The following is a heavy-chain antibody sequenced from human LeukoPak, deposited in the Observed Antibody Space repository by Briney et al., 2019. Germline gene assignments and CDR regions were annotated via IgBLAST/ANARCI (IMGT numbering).Heavy chain of an antibody. J-gene: IGHJ4*02. CDR1: GGSISSSSYY. CDR2: IYYSGST. CDR3: ARLSFDSSSFLDY. Sequence: SETLSLTCTVPGGSISSSSYYWGWIRQPPVKGLEWIGSIYYSGSTYYNPSLKSRVTISVDTSKNQFSLKLSSVTAADTAVYYCARLSFDSSSFLDYWGQGTLVTVSS. D-gene: IGHD6-13*01. V-gene: IGHV4-39*01.